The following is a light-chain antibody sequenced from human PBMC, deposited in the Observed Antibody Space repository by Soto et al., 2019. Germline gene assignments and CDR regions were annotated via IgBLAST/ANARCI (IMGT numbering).Light chain of an antibody. CDR2: SGF. J-gene: IGKJ1*01. V-gene: IGKV2-28*01. CDR1: QSLLYSNGYTY. Sequence: DIVMTQSPLSLPVTPGEPASISCRSSQSLLYSNGYTYLEWYLQKPGQSPQVLIYSGFNRASGVRDRLSGSGSATEFTVKSSSVEADEVGVYFCMQSVRIPWTFGQGTKVEIK. CDR3: MQSVRIPWT.